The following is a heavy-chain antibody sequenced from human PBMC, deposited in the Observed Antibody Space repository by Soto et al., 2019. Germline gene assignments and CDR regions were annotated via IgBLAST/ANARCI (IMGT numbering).Heavy chain of an antibody. CDR2: MNPNSGNT. D-gene: IGHD3-22*01. V-gene: IGHV1-8*01. J-gene: IGHJ4*02. CDR1: GYTFTSYD. CDR3: ARGGYYYDSSSYYRPCDY. Sequence: ASVKVSCKASGYTFTSYDINWVRQATGQGLEWMGWMNPNSGNTGSAQKFQGRVTMTRSTSISTVYMELSSLRSGDTAVYYCARGGYYYDSSSYYRPCDYCGQGTLFTVSS.